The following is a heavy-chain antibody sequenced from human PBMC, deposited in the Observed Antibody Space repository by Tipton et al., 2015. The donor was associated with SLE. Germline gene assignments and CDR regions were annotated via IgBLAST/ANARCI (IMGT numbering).Heavy chain of an antibody. V-gene: IGHV4-34*01. CDR1: GFTFSAYW. J-gene: IGHJ4*02. CDR2: INHSGST. CDR3: ARDTTPIDS. D-gene: IGHD1-1*01. Sequence: LRLSCAASGFTFSAYWMNWVRQAPGKGLEWLGEINHSGSTNSNPSLESRVTLSVDTSKNQFSLKLSSVTAADTAMYYCARDTTPIDSWGQGTLVTVSS.